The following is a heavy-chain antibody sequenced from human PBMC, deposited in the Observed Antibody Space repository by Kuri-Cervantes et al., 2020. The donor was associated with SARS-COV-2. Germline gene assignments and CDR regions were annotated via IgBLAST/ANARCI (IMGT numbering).Heavy chain of an antibody. CDR3: ARSMVRGVARFGY. CDR1: GITFSSYG. J-gene: IGHJ4*02. Sequence: GESLKISCAASGITFSSYGRHWVRQAPGKRLEWVAFIRYDGGNKYYADSVKSRFTISRDKAKNSLYLQMRSLTAEDTAVYYCARSMVRGVARFGYWGQGTLVTVSS. D-gene: IGHD3-10*01. V-gene: IGHV3-30*02. CDR2: IRYDGGNK.